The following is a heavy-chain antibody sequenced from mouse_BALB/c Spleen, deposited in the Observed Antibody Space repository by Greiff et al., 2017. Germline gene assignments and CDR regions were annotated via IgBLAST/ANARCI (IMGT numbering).Heavy chain of an antibody. J-gene: IGHJ3*01. D-gene: IGHD1-1*01. CDR1: GYSFTSYW. Sequence: GQLQQSGPQLVRPGASVKISCKASGYSFTSYWMHWVKQRPGQGLEWIGMIDPSDSETRLNQKFKDKATLTVDKSSSTAYMQLSSPTSEDSAVYYCARDYGSSLGFAYWGQGTLVTVSA. V-gene: IGHV1S127*01. CDR2: IDPSDSET. CDR3: ARDYGSSLGFAY.